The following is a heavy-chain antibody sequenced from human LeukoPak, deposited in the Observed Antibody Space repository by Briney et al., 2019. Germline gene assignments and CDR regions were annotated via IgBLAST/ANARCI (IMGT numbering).Heavy chain of an antibody. CDR2: ISSSSSYI. CDR1: GFTFSSYS. V-gene: IGHV3-21*01. J-gene: IGHJ3*02. Sequence: GGSLRLSCAASGFTFSSYSMNWVRQAPGKGLEWVSSISSSSSYIYYADSVKGRFTISRDNAKNSLYLQMNSLRAEDTAVYYCARGYYDSRRAFDIWGQGTMVTVSS. CDR3: ARGYYDSRRAFDI. D-gene: IGHD3-22*01.